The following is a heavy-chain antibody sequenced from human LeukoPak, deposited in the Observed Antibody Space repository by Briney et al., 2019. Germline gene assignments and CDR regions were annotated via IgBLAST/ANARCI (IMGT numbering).Heavy chain of an antibody. Sequence: GGSLRLSCAASGFTFSSYAMHWVRQAPGKGLEWVAVISYDGSNKYYADSVKGRFTISRDNSKNTLYLQMNGLRAEDTAVYYCAKDAPRFGYFGYYFDYWGQGTLVTVSS. CDR2: ISYDGSNK. J-gene: IGHJ4*02. CDR3: AKDAPRFGYFGYYFDY. V-gene: IGHV3-30*04. D-gene: IGHD5-12*01. CDR1: GFTFSSYA.